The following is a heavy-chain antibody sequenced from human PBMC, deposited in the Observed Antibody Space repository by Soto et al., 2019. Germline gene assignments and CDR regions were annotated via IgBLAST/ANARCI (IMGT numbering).Heavy chain of an antibody. CDR2: IIPIFGTA. J-gene: IGHJ5*02. D-gene: IGHD3-10*01. CDR3: ARAGNYGSGSSHNWFDP. CDR1: GGTFSSYA. Sequence: SVKVSCKASGGTFSSYAISWVRQAPGQGLEWMGGIIPIFGTANYAQKFQGRVTMTRDTSTSTVYMELSSLRSEDTAVYYCARAGNYGSGSSHNWFDPWGQGTLVTVSS. V-gene: IGHV1-69*05.